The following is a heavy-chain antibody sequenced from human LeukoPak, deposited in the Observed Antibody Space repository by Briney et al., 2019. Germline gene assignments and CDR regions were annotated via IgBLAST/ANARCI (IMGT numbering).Heavy chain of an antibody. CDR1: GGSISSYY. CDR3: PLTTFGGVIGRMDV. D-gene: IGHD3-16*02. CDR2: IYTSGST. Sequence: SETLSLTCTVSGGSISSYYWSSIRQPAGKGLEWIGRIYTSGSTNYNPSLKSRVTMSVDTSKNQFSLKLSSVTAADTAVYYCPLTTFGGVIGRMDVWGKGTTVTVSS. J-gene: IGHJ6*03. V-gene: IGHV4-4*07.